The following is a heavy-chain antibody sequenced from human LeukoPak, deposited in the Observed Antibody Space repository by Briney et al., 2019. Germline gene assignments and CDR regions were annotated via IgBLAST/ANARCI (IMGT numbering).Heavy chain of an antibody. D-gene: IGHD6-13*01. CDR2: ISSSSSYI. J-gene: IGHJ4*02. CDR3: AGVGGTYSSSFSFDY. Sequence: PGGSLGLSCAASGFTFSSYSMNWVRQAPGKGLEWVSSISSSSSYIYYADSDKGRFTISRDNAKNSLYLQMNSLRAEDTAVYYCAGVGGTYSSSFSFDYWGQGTLVPVSS. CDR1: GFTFSSYS. V-gene: IGHV3-21*01.